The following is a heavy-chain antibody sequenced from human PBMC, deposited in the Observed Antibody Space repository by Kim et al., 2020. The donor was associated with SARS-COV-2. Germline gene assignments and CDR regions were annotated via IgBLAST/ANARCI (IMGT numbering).Heavy chain of an antibody. D-gene: IGHD1-26*01. V-gene: IGHV1-18*01. J-gene: IGHJ4*02. CDR1: GYNFTTYN. CDR3: ARLLGGGSYYDY. CDR2: ISAYNGNR. Sequence: ASVKVSCKASGYNFTTYNISWVRQAPGQGLEYMGWISAYNGNRNYAQKVQGRVTMTTDTSTSVAYMELRSLRSDDTAVYYCARLLGGGSYYDYWGQGTLVTVSS.